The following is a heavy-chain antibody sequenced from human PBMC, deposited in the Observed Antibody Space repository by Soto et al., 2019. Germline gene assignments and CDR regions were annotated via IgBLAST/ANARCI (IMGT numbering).Heavy chain of an antibody. CDR2: IIPIFGTA. Sequence: QVQLVQSGAEVKKPGSSVKVSCKASGGTFSSYAISWVRQAPGQGLEWMGGIIPIFGTANYAQKFQGRVTITADESTGTGSKELSSLRSEDTAEYYCARGVTWAYFDYWGHGTLVTVFS. J-gene: IGHJ4*01. V-gene: IGHV1-69*12. CDR1: GGTFSSYA. CDR3: ARGVTWAYFDY. D-gene: IGHD7-27*01.